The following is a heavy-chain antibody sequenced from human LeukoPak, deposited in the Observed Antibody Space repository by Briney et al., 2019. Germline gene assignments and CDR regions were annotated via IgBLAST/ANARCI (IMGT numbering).Heavy chain of an antibody. Sequence: GGPLRLSCAASGFTFSSYAMSWVRQAPGKGLEWVSVIYSGGSRYYADSVKGRFTISRDNSKNTLYLQMNSLRAEDTAVYYCARDLAFDIWGQGTMVTVSS. CDR3: ARDLAFDI. CDR1: GFTFSSYA. CDR2: IYSGGSR. V-gene: IGHV3-66*02. J-gene: IGHJ3*02.